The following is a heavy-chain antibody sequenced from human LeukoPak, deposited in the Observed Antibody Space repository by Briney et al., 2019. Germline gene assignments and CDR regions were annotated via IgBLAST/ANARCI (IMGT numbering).Heavy chain of an antibody. CDR2: TYYNGRA. D-gene: IGHD3-10*01. J-gene: IGHJ4*02. CDR1: GGSITSSY. Sequence: SETLSLTCTVSGGSITSSYWTWIRQPPGKGLEWIAYTYYNGRANYNPSLKSRVTISVDTSKNQFSLKLSSVTAADTAVYYCARTRYYYNSRSYGAPYYFDYWGQGTLVTVSS. V-gene: IGHV4-59*08. CDR3: ARTRYYYNSRSYGAPYYFDY.